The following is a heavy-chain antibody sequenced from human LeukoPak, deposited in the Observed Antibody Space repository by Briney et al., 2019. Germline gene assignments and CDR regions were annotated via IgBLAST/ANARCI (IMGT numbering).Heavy chain of an antibody. CDR1: GYTLTELS. CDR2: FDPEDGET. Sequence: ASVTVSCKVSGYTLTELSMHWVRQAPGKGLEWMGGFDPEDGETIYAQKFQGRVTMTEDTSTDTAYMELSSLRSEDTAVYYCATNCGGDCSLYYYYGMDVWGQGTTVTVSS. J-gene: IGHJ6*02. V-gene: IGHV1-24*01. D-gene: IGHD2-21*02. CDR3: ATNCGGDCSLYYYYGMDV.